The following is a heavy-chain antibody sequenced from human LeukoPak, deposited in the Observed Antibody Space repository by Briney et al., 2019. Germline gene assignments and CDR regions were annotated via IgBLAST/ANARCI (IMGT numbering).Heavy chain of an antibody. CDR3: ARGLYSSTSEFDY. CDR2: INPNSGGT. D-gene: IGHD2-2*01. CDR1: GYTFTDYY. V-gene: IGHV1-2*02. Sequence: ASVKVSCKASGYTFTDYYMHWVRQAPGQGLEWMGWINPNSGGTNYAQKFQGRVTMTRDTSISTAYMELSRLRSDDTAVYYCARGLYSSTSEFDYWGQGTLVTVSS. J-gene: IGHJ4*02.